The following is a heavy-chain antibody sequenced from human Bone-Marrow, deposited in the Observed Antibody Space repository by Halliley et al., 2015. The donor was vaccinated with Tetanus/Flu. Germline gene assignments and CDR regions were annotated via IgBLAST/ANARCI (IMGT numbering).Heavy chain of an antibody. Sequence: SLRLSCAASGFTFGSYTMNWVRQAPGKGLEWVSAIRGSNGRTYYADSVKGRFTVSRDNSKNMLYLDMNSLRSEDTAVYYCAKKYSTPWFNEGTDIWGQGSLVTVSS. J-gene: IGHJ4*02. CDR3: AKKYSTPWFNEGTDI. V-gene: IGHV3-23*01. CDR1: GFTFGSYT. CDR2: IRGSNGRT. D-gene: IGHD5-18*01.